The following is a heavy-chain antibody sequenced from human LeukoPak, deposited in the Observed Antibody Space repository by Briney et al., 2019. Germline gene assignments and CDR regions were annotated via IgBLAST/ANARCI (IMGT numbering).Heavy chain of an antibody. V-gene: IGHV3-13*01. CDR3: ARGYCSGGSCPGPDAFDI. Sequence: QPGGSLRLSCAASGFTFSSYGMHWVRQATGKGLEWVSAIGTAGDTYYPGSVKGRFTISRENAKNSLYLQMNSLRAEDTAVYYCARGYCSGGSCPGPDAFDIWGQGTMVTVSS. D-gene: IGHD2-15*01. CDR2: IGTAGDT. CDR1: GFTFSSYG. J-gene: IGHJ3*02.